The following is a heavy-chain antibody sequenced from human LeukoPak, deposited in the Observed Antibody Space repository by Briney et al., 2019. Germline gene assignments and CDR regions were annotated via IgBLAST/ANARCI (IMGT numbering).Heavy chain of an antibody. CDR3: AKGTSPFDP. J-gene: IGHJ5*02. CDR1: GFTFDDYT. Sequence: PGGSLRLSCAASGFTFDDYTMHWVRQAPGKGLEWVSLISWDGGSTYYADSVKGRFTISRDNSKNTLYLQMNSLRAEDTAVYFCAKGTSPFDPWGQETLVTVSS. CDR2: ISWDGGST. V-gene: IGHV3-43*01.